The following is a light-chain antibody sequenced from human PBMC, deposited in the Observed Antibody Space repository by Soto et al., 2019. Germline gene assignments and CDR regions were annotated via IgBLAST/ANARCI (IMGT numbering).Light chain of an antibody. CDR3: QQYYSYPPT. J-gene: IGKJ1*01. V-gene: IGKV1-39*01. Sequence: DIQLTQSPSSLSASVGDRVTITCRASQSIVTYLNWYLQKPGKAPKLLIYAASTLQSGVPSRFSGSGSGTDFTLTISCLQSEDFATYYCQQYYSYPPTFGQGTKVDI. CDR1: QSIVTY. CDR2: AAS.